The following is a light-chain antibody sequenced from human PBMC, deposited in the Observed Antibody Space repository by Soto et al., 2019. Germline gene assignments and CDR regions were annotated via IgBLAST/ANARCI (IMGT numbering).Light chain of an antibody. CDR1: SSDVGGYNY. CDR2: DVS. CDR3: SSYTSSNTLGV. V-gene: IGLV2-14*03. J-gene: IGLJ2*01. Sequence: QSALTQPASVSGSPGQSITISCSGTSSDVGGYNYVSWYQHYPGKAPKLIIYDVSNRPSGVSNRFSGSKSGNTASLTISGLQAEDEADYYCSSYTSSNTLGVFGGGTKLTVL.